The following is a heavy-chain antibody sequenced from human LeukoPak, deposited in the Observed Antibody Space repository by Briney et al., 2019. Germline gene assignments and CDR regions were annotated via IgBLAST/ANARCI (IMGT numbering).Heavy chain of an antibody. CDR3: ATLDRSGGDYFDY. CDR2: INAGNGKT. Sequence: ASVKVSCKASGYIFTDYAIQWVRQAPGQGLEWMGWINAGNGKTKYSQKFQGRVTITRDTSASTAYMELSSLRSEDTAVYYCATLDRSGGDYFDYWGQGTLVTVSS. D-gene: IGHD3-10*01. V-gene: IGHV1-3*01. J-gene: IGHJ4*02. CDR1: GYIFTDYA.